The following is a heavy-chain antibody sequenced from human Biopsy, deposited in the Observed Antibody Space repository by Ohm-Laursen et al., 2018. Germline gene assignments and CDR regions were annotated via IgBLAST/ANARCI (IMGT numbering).Heavy chain of an antibody. Sequence: TLSLTCSVSGASVKPSGYFWAWIRQRPGKGFEWIGYISYNERTHYNPSLTSRLAISFDTSNNRISLQLRSVSVADTAVYYCVREPKTGTAEAWYFDLWGRGSPVTVPS. J-gene: IGHJ2*01. V-gene: IGHV4-31*03. D-gene: IGHD3-9*01. CDR2: ISYNERT. CDR1: GASVKPSGYF. CDR3: VREPKTGTAEAWYFDL.